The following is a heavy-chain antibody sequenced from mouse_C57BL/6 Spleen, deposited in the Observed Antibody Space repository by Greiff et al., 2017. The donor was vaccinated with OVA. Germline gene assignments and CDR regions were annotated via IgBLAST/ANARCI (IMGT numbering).Heavy chain of an antibody. J-gene: IGHJ4*01. CDR3: ARMGDGHHGDY. D-gene: IGHD2-3*01. V-gene: IGHV1-55*01. CDR2: IYPGSGST. CDR1: GYTFTSYW. Sequence: QVQLQQPGAELVKPGASVKMSCKASGYTFTSYWITWVKQRPGQGLEWIGDIYPGSGSTNYNEKFKSQATLTVDTSSSTAYMQLSSLTSEDSAVYYCARMGDGHHGDYWGQGTSVTVSS.